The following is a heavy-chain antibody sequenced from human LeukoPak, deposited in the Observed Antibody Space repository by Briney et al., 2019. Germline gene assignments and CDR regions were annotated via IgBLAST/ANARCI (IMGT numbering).Heavy chain of an antibody. CDR2: VSYTGST. D-gene: IGHD3-16*01. CDR3: ARDGAPGGLAYFDY. Sequence: PSETLSLTCTVSGGSISSYYWSWIRQPPGTGLEWIGYVSYTGSTNYNPSLKSRVTISIDTSKTQFSLKINSVTAADTAVYYCARDGAPGGLAYFDYWGQGTLVTVSS. J-gene: IGHJ4*02. V-gene: IGHV4-59*01. CDR1: GGSISSYY.